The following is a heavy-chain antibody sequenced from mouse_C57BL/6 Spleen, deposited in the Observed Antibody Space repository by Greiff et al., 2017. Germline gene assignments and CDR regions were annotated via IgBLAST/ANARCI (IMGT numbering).Heavy chain of an antibody. CDR3: TKRRTYFSNYGDN. J-gene: IGHJ2*01. CDR1: GYKFTDYA. D-gene: IGHD2-5*01. CDR2: IRTYNGDA. Sequence: VKLQESGPELVRPGVSVKISCKGSGYKFTDYALHWVKQSHAKSLEWIGVIRTYNGDASYNKKFKDQATMTVDQSSSTAYMELARLTSEDSAVYYGTKRRTYFSNYGDNWGQGPTLTVSS. V-gene: IGHV1-67*01.